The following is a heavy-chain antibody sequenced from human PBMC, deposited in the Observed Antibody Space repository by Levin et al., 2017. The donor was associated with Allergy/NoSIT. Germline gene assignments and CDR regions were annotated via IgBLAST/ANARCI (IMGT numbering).Heavy chain of an antibody. Sequence: SETLSLTCKVSGGSISSGSYYWSWIRQPAAKGLEWIGRIYSSGSANYNPSLNSRVTISVDTSKNQFSLKLSSVTAADTAVYYCARAEVGSEHWGQGTLVTVSS. CDR1: GGSISSGSYY. CDR3: ARAEVGSEH. D-gene: IGHD3-10*01. J-gene: IGHJ4*02. V-gene: IGHV4-61*02. CDR2: IYSSGSA.